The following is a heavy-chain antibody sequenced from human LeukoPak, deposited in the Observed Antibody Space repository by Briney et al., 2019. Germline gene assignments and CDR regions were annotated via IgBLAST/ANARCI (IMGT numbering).Heavy chain of an antibody. V-gene: IGHV3-23*01. J-gene: IGHJ4*02. CDR2: ISGSGGST. Sequence: SGGSLRLSCAASGFTFSSYAMSWVRQAPGKGLEWVSAISGSGGSTYYADSVKGRFTISRDNSKNTVYLQMNSLSAEDTAVYYCAKGATPRLRFFDWFAAPDYWGQGTLVTVSS. CDR3: AKGATPRLRFFDWFAAPDY. CDR1: GFTFSSYA. D-gene: IGHD3-9*01.